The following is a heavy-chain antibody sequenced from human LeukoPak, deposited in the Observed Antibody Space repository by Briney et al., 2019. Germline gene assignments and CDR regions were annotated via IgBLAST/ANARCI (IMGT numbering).Heavy chain of an antibody. V-gene: IGHV1-2*02. Sequence: ASVKVSCKASGYTFTSYDINWVRQAPGQGLEWMGWINPNTGDTNYAQKFQGRVTMTRDTSISTAYMELRRLRSDDTAVYYCGRDDNFQFDCWGQGTLVTVSS. J-gene: IGHJ4*02. CDR1: GYTFTSYD. CDR3: GRDDNFQFDC. D-gene: IGHD1-1*01. CDR2: INPNTGDT.